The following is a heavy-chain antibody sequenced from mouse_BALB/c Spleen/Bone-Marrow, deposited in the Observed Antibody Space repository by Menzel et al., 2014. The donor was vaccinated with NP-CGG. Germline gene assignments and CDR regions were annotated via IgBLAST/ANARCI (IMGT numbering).Heavy chain of an antibody. CDR2: IYPGDGDT. Sequence: LVESGAELVRPGSSVKISCKASGYAFSAYWMNWVEQRPGQGLEWIGQIYPGDGDTNYNGKFKGKATLTADKSSSTAYMQLSSLTSEDSAVYFCTRSTATFDYWGQGTTLTVSS. CDR3: TRSTATFDY. V-gene: IGHV1-80*01. CDR1: GYAFSAYW. D-gene: IGHD1-2*01. J-gene: IGHJ2*01.